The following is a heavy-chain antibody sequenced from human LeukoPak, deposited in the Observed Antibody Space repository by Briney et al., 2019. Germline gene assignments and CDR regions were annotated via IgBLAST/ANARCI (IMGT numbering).Heavy chain of an antibody. V-gene: IGHV1-2*02. CDR1: GYTSTGYY. CDR3: ARGYSYGSQCFDY. CDR2: INPNSGGT. D-gene: IGHD5-18*01. Sequence: GASVKVSCKASGYTSTGYYMHWVRQAPGQGLEWMGWINPNSGGTNYAQKFQGRVTMTRDTSISTAYMELSRLRSDDTAVYCCARGYSYGSQCFDYWGQGTLVTVSS. J-gene: IGHJ4*02.